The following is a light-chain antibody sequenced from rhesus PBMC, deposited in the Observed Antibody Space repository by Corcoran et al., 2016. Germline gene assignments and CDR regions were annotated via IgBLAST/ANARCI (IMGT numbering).Light chain of an antibody. CDR2: EVS. CDR1: QSLLDSEDGNTY. Sequence: DIVMTQTPLSVPVTLGEPASISCRPSQSLLDSEDGNTYLQWYLQKPGQSPQLLISEVSNRASGVPDRFSGRGSDTDFTLKISRVEAEGVGLYYCMQALQFPLTFGGGTKLEIK. J-gene: IGKJ4*01. V-gene: IGKV2-104*01. CDR3: MQALQFPLT.